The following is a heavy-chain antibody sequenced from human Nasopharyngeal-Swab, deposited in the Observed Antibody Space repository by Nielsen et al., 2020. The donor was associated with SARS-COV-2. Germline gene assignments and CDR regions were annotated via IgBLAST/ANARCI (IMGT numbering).Heavy chain of an antibody. D-gene: IGHD5-18*01. CDR1: GFTFSDYY. CDR2: ISSSGSTI. J-gene: IGHJ6*02. CDR3: ARSHKGYSYGYTNCYGMDV. V-gene: IGHV3-11*01. Sequence: GESLKISCAASGFTFSDYYMSWIRQAPGKGLEWVSYISSSGSTIYYADSVKGRFTISRDNAKNSLYLQMNSLRAEDTAVYYCARSHKGYSYGYTNCYGMDVWGQGTTATVSS.